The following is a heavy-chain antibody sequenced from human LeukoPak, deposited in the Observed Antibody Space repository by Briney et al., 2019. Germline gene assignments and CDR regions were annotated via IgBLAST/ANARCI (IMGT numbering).Heavy chain of an antibody. CDR3: AQSVEMATTPFDY. Sequence: ASVKVSCKASGYTFTSYYMHWVRQAPGQGLEWMGIINPSGGSTSYAQKLQGRVTMTRDTSTSTVYMELSSLRSEDTAVYYCAQSVEMATTPFDYWGQGTLVTVSS. V-gene: IGHV1-46*01. D-gene: IGHD5-24*01. CDR2: INPSGGST. J-gene: IGHJ4*02. CDR1: GYTFTSYY.